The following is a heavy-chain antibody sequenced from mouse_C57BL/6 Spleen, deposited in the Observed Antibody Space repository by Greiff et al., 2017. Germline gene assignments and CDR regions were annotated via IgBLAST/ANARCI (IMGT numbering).Heavy chain of an antibody. CDR2: IDPSASYT. CDR3: ARGVYGKRNFAY. CDR1: GYTFTSYW. J-gene: IGHJ3*01. D-gene: IGHD2-1*01. Sequence: QVQLQQPGAELVKPGASVKLSCKASGYTFTSYWMQWVKQRPGQGLEWIGEIDPSASYTNYNQKFKGKATLTVDTSSSTAYMQLSSLTSEDSAVYYGARGVYGKRNFAYWGQGTLVTVSA. V-gene: IGHV1-50*01.